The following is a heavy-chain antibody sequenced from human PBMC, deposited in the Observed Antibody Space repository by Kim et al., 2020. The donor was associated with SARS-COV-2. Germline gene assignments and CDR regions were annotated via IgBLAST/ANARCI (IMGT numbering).Heavy chain of an antibody. CDR2: VNGGGGST. CDR1: GFTFTNYA. J-gene: IGHJ6*02. CDR3: AKGSGFDYYSGMYV. D-gene: IGHD3-10*01. V-gene: IGHV3-23*01. Sequence: GGSLRLSCAASGFTFTNYAMNWVRQAPGMGLEWVSAVNGGGGSTYHADSVKGRFTISTDKSKNTLYLQMNNLRGEDTAVYYCAKGSGFDYYSGMYVWGQG.